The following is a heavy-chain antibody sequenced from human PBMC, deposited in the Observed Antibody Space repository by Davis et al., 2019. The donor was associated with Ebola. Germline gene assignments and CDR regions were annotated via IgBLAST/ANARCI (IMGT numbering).Heavy chain of an antibody. D-gene: IGHD3-9*01. CDR1: GFSFGDYA. Sequence: GESLKISCAASGFSFGDYAMHWVRPAPGKGLEWVSLISWDGRSTAYAESVRGRFSISRDNAKNFLYLQMNSLRGEDTALYYCARVNAETGYSRFDSWGQGTRVTVSS. CDR2: ISWDGRST. V-gene: IGHV3-43D*03. J-gene: IGHJ5*01. CDR3: ARVNAETGYSRFDS.